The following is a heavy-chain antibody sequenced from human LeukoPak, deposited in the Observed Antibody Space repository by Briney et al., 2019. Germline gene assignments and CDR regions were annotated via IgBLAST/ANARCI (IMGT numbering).Heavy chain of an antibody. CDR3: ARAMSIAARLQTIFDY. CDR1: GASINSGSNY. D-gene: IGHD6-6*01. V-gene: IGHV4-39*02. CDR2: IYSSGST. J-gene: IGHJ4*02. Sequence: SETLSLTCRVSGASINSGSNYWGWIRQPPGKTLEWIGSIYSSGSTYYNPSLKSRVIIMIDTPKNHFSLTLSSVTAADTAVYYCARAMSIAARLQTIFDYWGQGTLVTVSS.